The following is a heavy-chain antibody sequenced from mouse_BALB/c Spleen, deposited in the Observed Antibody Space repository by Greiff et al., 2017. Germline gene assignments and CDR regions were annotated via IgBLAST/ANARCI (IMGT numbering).Heavy chain of an antibody. CDR3: ARDGEEVRAWFAY. V-gene: IGHV2-9*02. J-gene: IGHJ3*01. Sequence: VQLQQSGPGLVAPSQSLSITCTVSGFSLTSYGVHWVRQPPGKGLEWLGVIWAGGSTNYNSALMSRLSISKDNSKSQVFLKMNSLQTDDTAMYYCARDGEEVRAWFAYWGQGTLVTVSA. D-gene: IGHD2-14*01. CDR1: GFSLTSYG. CDR2: IWAGGST.